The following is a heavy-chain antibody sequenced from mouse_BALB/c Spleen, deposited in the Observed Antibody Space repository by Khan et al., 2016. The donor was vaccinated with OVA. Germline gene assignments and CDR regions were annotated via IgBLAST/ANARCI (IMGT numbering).Heavy chain of an antibody. Sequence: QVQLQQSGAELTRPGASVKMSCKASGYTFTSYTIHWVKQRPGQGLEWIGYINPSSGYSNYNQKFRDKATLTADNSSSTAYMQLSSLTSEDSAVXYGTRVGSSHGNYGGWFAYWGQGTLVTVSA. J-gene: IGHJ3*01. CDR1: GYTFTSYT. CDR3: TRVGSSHGNYGGWFAY. D-gene: IGHD2-1*01. CDR2: INPSSGYS. V-gene: IGHV1-4*01.